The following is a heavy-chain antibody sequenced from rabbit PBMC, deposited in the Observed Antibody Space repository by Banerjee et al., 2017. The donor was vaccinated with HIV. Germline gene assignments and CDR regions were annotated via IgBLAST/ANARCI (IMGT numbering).Heavy chain of an antibody. V-gene: IGHV1S45*01. CDR1: GFSFSVSYW. CDR3: ARGVGYISGGYAGDL. CDR2: IYTGSGST. Sequence: EESGGDLVQPEGSLTLTCTASGFSFSVSYWICWVRQAPGKGLEWIGCIYTGSGSTNYASWAKGRFTISKTSSTTVTLQMTSLTAADTATYFCARGVGYISGGYAGDLWGQGTLVTVS. D-gene: IGHD7-1*01. J-gene: IGHJ4*01.